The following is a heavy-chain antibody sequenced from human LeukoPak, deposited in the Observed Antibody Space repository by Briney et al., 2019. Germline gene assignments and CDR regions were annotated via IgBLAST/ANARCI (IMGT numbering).Heavy chain of an antibody. CDR3: ARQPTNDFDILTGYYNAFDI. V-gene: IGHV5-51*01. CDR1: CYTFTSNW. CDR2: FYPGDSDI. Sequence: GESLQISFKASCYTFTSNWIGWLRQMPGKEVEWMGIFYPGDSDIRYSPSFQGQVTISADNSITTAYLQWSSLKASDTAMYYCARQPTNDFDILTGYYNAFDIWGQGTMVTVSS. J-gene: IGHJ3*02. D-gene: IGHD3-9*01.